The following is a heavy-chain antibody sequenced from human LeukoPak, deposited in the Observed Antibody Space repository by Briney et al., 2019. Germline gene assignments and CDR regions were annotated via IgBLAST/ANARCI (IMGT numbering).Heavy chain of an antibody. CDR1: GGSFSGYC. J-gene: IGHJ4*02. CDR2: INHSGST. D-gene: IGHD3-10*01. Sequence: SETLSLTCAVYGGSFSGYCWSWIRQPPGKGLEWIGEINHSGSTNYNPSLKSRVTISVDTSKNQFSLRLSSVTAADTAVYYCARGKGSYWGQGTLVTVSS. V-gene: IGHV4-34*01. CDR3: ARGKGSY.